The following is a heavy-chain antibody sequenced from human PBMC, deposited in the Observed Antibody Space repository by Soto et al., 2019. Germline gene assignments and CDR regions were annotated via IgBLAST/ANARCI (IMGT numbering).Heavy chain of an antibody. D-gene: IGHD3-22*01. V-gene: IGHV3-53*01. CDR3: ARDLYDSSGYSDY. Sequence: GGSLRLSCAASGFTVSSNYMTWVRQAPGKGLEWVSVIYSGGSTYYADSVKGRFTISRDNSKNTLYLQMDSLRAEDTAVYYCARDLYDSSGYSDYWGQGTLVTVSS. J-gene: IGHJ4*02. CDR1: GFTVSSNY. CDR2: IYSGGST.